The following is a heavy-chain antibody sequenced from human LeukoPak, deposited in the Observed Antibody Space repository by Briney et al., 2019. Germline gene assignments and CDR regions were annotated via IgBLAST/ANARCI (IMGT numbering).Heavy chain of an antibody. CDR2: INPDGSTT. CDR3: ARVRVGAYDFEY. D-gene: IGHD3-16*01. V-gene: IGHV3-74*01. CDR1: GFTLRSYT. J-gene: IGHJ4*02. Sequence: GGSLRLSCAASGFTLRSYTMNWGRQAPGEGAVWVSRINPDGSTTTYADSVKGRFTISRDNAKNTLYLQMNSLRAEDTAVYYCARVRVGAYDFEYWGQGALITVSS.